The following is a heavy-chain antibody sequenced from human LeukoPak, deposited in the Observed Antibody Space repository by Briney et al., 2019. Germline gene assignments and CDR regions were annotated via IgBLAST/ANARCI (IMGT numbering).Heavy chain of an antibody. J-gene: IGHJ4*02. CDR2: IWYDGSNK. Sequence: GGSLRLSCAASGFTFSSYGMHWVRQAPGKGLEWVAVIWYDGSNKYYADSVKGRFTISRDNSKNTLYLQMNSLRAEDTAVYYCAKGVGDCGGDCYPGGYWGQGTLVTVSS. D-gene: IGHD2-21*02. CDR1: GFTFSSYG. CDR3: AKGVGDCGGDCYPGGY. V-gene: IGHV3-30*02.